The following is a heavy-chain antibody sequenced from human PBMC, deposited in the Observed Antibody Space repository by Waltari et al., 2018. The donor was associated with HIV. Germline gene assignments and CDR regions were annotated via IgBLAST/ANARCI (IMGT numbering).Heavy chain of an antibody. Sequence: QVQLVQSGAEVKKPGASVKVSCKASGYTFTGYYMHWVRQAPGQGLEWMGWINPTSGGTNYAQKLQGRVTMTRDTSISTAYMELSRLRSDDTAVYYCARTFLYCSGGTCYFDYWGQGTLVTVSS. J-gene: IGHJ4*02. V-gene: IGHV1-2*02. CDR2: INPTSGGT. D-gene: IGHD2-15*01. CDR3: ARTFLYCSGGTCYFDY. CDR1: GYTFTGYY.